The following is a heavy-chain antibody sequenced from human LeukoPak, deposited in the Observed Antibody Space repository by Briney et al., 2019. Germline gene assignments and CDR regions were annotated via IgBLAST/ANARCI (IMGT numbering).Heavy chain of an antibody. CDR2: INAGNGYT. CDR3: ARDRGVTMVRGVIDSFDY. V-gene: IGHV1-3*01. CDR1: GYTFTNYA. D-gene: IGHD3-10*01. J-gene: IGHJ4*02. Sequence: ASVKVSCKTSGYTFTNYAMQWVRQAPGQRLEWMGWINAGNGYTKYSQKFQGRVTITRDISASIAYMKLSSLRSEDTAVYYCARDRGVTMVRGVIDSFDYWGQGTLVTVSS.